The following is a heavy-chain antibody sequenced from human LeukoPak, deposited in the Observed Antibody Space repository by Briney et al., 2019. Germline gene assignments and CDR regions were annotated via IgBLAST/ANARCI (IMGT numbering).Heavy chain of an antibody. D-gene: IGHD3-22*01. CDR2: IRYDGSNK. Sequence: GGSLRLSCAASGFTFSSYGMHWVRQAPGKGLEWVAFIRYDGSNKYYADSVKGRFTISRDNSKNTLYLQMNSLRAEDTAVYYCAKAGLDYYDSSGYYNYRGAFDIWGQGTMVTVX. J-gene: IGHJ3*02. CDR1: GFTFSSYG. CDR3: AKAGLDYYDSSGYYNYRGAFDI. V-gene: IGHV3-30*02.